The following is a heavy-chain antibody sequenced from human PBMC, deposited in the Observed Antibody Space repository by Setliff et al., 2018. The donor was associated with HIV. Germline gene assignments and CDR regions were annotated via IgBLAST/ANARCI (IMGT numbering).Heavy chain of an antibody. J-gene: IGHJ4*02. Sequence: ASVKVSCKASGYTFTSYGITWVRQAPGQGLEWVGWISAYNGYTNYAQKLQGRVTMTTDTSTSTAYMELRSLRSDDTAVYYCARFIAVAGRFDYWGQGTLVTVSS. CDR3: ARFIAVAGRFDY. V-gene: IGHV1-18*01. CDR1: GYTFTSYG. D-gene: IGHD6-19*01. CDR2: ISAYNGYT.